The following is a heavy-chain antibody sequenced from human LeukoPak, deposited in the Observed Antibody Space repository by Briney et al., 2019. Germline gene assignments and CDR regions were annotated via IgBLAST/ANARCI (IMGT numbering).Heavy chain of an antibody. Sequence: ASVKVSCKASGYTFTGYYMHWVRQAPGQGLEWMGWINPNSGGTDYAQKFQGWVTMTRDTSISTAYMELSRLRSDDTAVYYCARDYCSSTSCSGHAFDIWAKGQWSPSLQ. CDR1: GYTFTGYY. J-gene: IGHJ3*02. CDR2: INPNSGGT. CDR3: ARDYCSSTSCSGHAFDI. D-gene: IGHD2-2*01. V-gene: IGHV1-2*04.